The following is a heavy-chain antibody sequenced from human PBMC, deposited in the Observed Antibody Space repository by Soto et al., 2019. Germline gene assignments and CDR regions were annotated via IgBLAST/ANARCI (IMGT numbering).Heavy chain of an antibody. CDR2: INPSGGST. D-gene: IGHD6-19*01. V-gene: IGHV1-46*01. CDR3: ARDRPLVEQWLVRSYYYGMDV. CDR1: GYTFTGYY. Sequence: ASVKVSCKASGYTFTGYYMHWVRQAPGQGLELMGIINPSGGSTSYAQKFQGRVTMTRDTSTSTVYMELSSLRSEDTAVYYCARDRPLVEQWLVRSYYYGMDVWGQGTTVTVSS. J-gene: IGHJ6*02.